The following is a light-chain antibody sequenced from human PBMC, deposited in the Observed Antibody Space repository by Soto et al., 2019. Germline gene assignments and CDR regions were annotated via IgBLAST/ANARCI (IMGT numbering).Light chain of an antibody. CDR2: DVS. J-gene: IGLJ2*01. Sequence: QSALTQPASVYGSPGQSITISCTGTSSDVGGYNYVSWYQQHPGKAPKLTIYDVSNRPSWVSNRFSGSKSGNTASLTISGLQAEDEADYYCSSYTSSSTVLFGGGTKLTVL. V-gene: IGLV2-14*01. CDR1: SSDVGGYNY. CDR3: SSYTSSSTVL.